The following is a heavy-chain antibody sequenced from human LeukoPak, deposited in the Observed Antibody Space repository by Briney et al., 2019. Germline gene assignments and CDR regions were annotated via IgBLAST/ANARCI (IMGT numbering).Heavy chain of an antibody. CDR3: ARGRGIAVAGRYYYYMDV. J-gene: IGHJ6*03. CDR1: GGSFSGYY. Sequence: SETLSLTCAVYGGSFSGYYWGWIRQPPGKGLEWIGEINHSGSTNYNPSLKSRVTISVDTSKNQFSLKLSSVTAADTAVYYCARGRGIAVAGRYYYYMDVWGKGTTVTVSS. CDR2: INHSGST. V-gene: IGHV4-34*01. D-gene: IGHD6-19*01.